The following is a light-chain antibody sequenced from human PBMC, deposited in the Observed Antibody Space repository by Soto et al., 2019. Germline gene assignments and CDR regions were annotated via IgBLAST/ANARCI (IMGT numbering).Light chain of an antibody. Sequence: EIVLTQSPVTLSLSPGEKATLSCRASQSVSNYLAWYQQKPGQAPRLLIYDTSTRATGIPARFSGSGSGTDFTLTVSSLAPEDFEVYYCQQRSSWPPWSFGQGTKVEIK. V-gene: IGKV3-11*01. CDR1: QSVSNY. CDR3: QQRSSWPPWS. J-gene: IGKJ1*01. CDR2: DTS.